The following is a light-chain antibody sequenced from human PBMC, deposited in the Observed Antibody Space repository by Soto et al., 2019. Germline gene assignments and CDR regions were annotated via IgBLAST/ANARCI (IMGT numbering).Light chain of an antibody. CDR1: QSVSSTY. CDR3: QQCGSPPFA. J-gene: IGKJ3*01. V-gene: IGKV3-20*01. CDR2: GAS. Sequence: EIVLTQSPGTLSLSPGERATLSCRASQSVSSTYLAWYQQKPGQAPRLLIYGASNRATGIPDRFSGSGSGTDFTLTISRLEPEDFAVYYCQQCGSPPFAFGPGTKVDI.